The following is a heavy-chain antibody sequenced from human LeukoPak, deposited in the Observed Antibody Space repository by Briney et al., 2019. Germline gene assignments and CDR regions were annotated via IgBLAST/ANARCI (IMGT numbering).Heavy chain of an antibody. V-gene: IGHV1-8*01. D-gene: IGHD5-12*01. CDR1: GYTFTSYD. Sequence: ASVKVSCKASGYTFTSYDINWVRQATGQGLEWMGWMNPNSGNTGYAQKFQGTVTMTRNTSIRTAYMELSSLRSEDTAVYYCARFQKRGYSGYDIWAFDIWGQGKMVTVSS. CDR3: ARFQKRGYSGYDIWAFDI. J-gene: IGHJ3*02. CDR2: MNPNSGNT.